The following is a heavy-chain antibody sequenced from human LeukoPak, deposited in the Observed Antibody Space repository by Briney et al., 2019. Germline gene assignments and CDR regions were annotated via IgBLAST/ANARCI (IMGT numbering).Heavy chain of an antibody. Sequence: GGSLRLSCAASGFAFSSSWMHWVRRAPGKGLVWVSRINSDGSATTYADSVKGRFTVSRDNAKNTLYLQMNSLRAEDTAVYYCARSLGGGDCYWGQGALVTVSS. CDR3: ARSLGGGDCY. CDR1: GFAFSSSW. V-gene: IGHV3-74*01. J-gene: IGHJ4*02. CDR2: INSDGSAT. D-gene: IGHD2-21*02.